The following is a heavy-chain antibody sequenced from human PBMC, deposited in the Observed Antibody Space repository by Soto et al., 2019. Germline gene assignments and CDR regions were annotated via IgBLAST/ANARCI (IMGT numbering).Heavy chain of an antibody. CDR3: ARVVDIVVVTARLWYFDL. Sequence: QVQLQESGPGLVKPSQTLSLTCTVSGGSISSGGYYWSWIRQHPGKGLEWIGYIYYSGSTYYNPSLKSRVTISVDTSKNQFSLKLSSVTAADTAVYYCARVVDIVVVTARLWYFDLWGRGTLVTVSS. J-gene: IGHJ2*01. CDR2: IYYSGST. V-gene: IGHV4-31*03. CDR1: GGSISSGGYY. D-gene: IGHD2-21*02.